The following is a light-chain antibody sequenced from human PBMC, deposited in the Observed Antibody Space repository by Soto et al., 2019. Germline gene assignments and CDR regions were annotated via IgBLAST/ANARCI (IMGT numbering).Light chain of an antibody. CDR1: QTISSW. CDR3: QHYNSYSEA. V-gene: IGKV1-5*03. J-gene: IGKJ1*01. Sequence: DIQITHSPSTLSGSVGDRVTITCRASQTISSWLAWYQQKPGKAPKLLIYKASTLKSGVPSRFSGSGSGTEFTLTISSLQPDDFATYYCQHYNSYSEAFG. CDR2: KAS.